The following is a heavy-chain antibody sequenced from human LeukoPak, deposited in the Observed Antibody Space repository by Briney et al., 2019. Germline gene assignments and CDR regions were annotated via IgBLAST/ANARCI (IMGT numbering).Heavy chain of an antibody. V-gene: IGHV3-23*01. Sequence: GGSLRLSCAASGNYGMNWVRQAPGKGLEGVTAISGSGSNTYYADSVKGRFTISRDNSKNTVYLQMNSLRAEDTAVYYCAKNRPAVRGDDRPWGQGSLVTVST. CDR1: GNYG. CDR2: ISGSGSNT. J-gene: IGHJ4*02. D-gene: IGHD3-10*01. CDR3: AKNRPAVRGDDRP.